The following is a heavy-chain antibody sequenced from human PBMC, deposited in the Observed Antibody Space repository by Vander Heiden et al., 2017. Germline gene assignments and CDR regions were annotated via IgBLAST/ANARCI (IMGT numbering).Heavy chain of an antibody. CDR1: GVTYSGCV. CDR2: ISGSVGSI. CDR3: AKDQVGVVADAFDV. J-gene: IGHJ3*01. Sequence: EVQLLESGGGMVQTGGSIRFSWTATGVTYSGCVMTWVRQAPGKGLEWGSAISGSVGSIYYADSVKGRFTISRDTSQNTLYLQMNSLRFEDAAVYYCAKDQVGVVADAFDVWGQGTKVTVSS. V-gene: IGHV3-23*01. D-gene: IGHD2-15*01.